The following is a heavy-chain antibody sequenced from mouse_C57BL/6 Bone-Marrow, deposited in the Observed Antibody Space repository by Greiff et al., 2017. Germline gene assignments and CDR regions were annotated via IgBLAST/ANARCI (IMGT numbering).Heavy chain of an antibody. CDR3: ARATFAY. CDR1: GYTFTSYW. D-gene: IGHD6-1*01. J-gene: IGHJ3*01. Sequence: VQLQQPGAELVRPGTSVKLSCKASGYTFTSYWMHWVKQRPGQGLEWIGVIDPSDSYTNYNQKFKGKATLTVDTSSSTAYMQLSSLTSEDSAVXYCARATFAYWGQGTLVTVSA. V-gene: IGHV1-59*01. CDR2: IDPSDSYT.